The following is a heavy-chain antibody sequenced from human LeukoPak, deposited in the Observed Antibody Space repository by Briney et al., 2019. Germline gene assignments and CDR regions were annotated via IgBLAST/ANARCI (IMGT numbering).Heavy chain of an antibody. CDR1: GGSFSGYY. D-gene: IGHD3-3*01. CDR3: ARGPLDFWSGYSNTAEYFQH. CDR2: INHSGST. Sequence: SETLSLTCAVYGGSFSGYYWSWIRQPPGKGLEWIGEINHSGSTNYNPSLKSRVTISVDTSRNQFSLKLSSVTAADTAVYYCARGPLDFWSGYSNTAEYFQHWSQGTLVTVSS. J-gene: IGHJ1*01. V-gene: IGHV4-34*01.